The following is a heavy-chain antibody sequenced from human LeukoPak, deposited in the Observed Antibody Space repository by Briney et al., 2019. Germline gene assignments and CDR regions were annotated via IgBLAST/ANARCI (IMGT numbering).Heavy chain of an antibody. CDR3: AKDGPNNWNYEIRY. D-gene: IGHD1-7*01. CDR2: ISSSSSYI. V-gene: IGHV3-21*04. Sequence: GGSLRLSCAASGFTFSSYSMNWVRQAPGKGLEWVSSISSSSSYIYYADSVKGRFTISRDNAKNSLYLQMNSLRAEDTAVYYCAKDGPNNWNYEIRYWGQGTLVTVSS. J-gene: IGHJ4*02. CDR1: GFTFSSYS.